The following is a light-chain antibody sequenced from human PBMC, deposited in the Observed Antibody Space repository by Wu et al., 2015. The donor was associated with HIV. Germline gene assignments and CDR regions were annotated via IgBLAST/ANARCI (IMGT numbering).Light chain of an antibody. V-gene: IGKV1-5*03. CDR2: KAS. CDR3: QQYNSYPYN. J-gene: IGKJ2*01. Sequence: DIQMTQSPSTLSASVGDRITVTCRASQSISTWLAWYHQKPGKAPKLLIYKASNLESGVPSRFSGSGSGTEFTLTIDSLQPDDFATYYCQQYNSYPYNFGQGPSWRSN. CDR1: QSISTW.